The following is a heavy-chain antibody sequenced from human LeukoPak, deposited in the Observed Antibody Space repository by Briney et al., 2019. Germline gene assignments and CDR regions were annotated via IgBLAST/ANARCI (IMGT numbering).Heavy chain of an antibody. J-gene: IGHJ4*02. CDR1: GFTFSSYW. CDR3: AKSHDYFDY. Sequence: PGGSLRLSCAASGFTFSSYWMSWVRQAPGKGLEWVANIKQDGSEKYYADSVKGRFTISRDNSKNTLYLQMNSLRAEDTAVYYCAKSHDYFDYWGQGTLVTVSS. V-gene: IGHV3-7*01. CDR2: IKQDGSEK.